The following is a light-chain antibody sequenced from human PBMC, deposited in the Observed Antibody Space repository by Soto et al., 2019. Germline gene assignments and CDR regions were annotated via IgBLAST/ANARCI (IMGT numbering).Light chain of an antibody. CDR3: SSYTSSSTPYV. CDR2: DVG. V-gene: IGLV2-14*01. CDR1: SSDVGGYNY. J-gene: IGLJ1*01. Sequence: HSELPQAASVSGSPGQSSTISCTGTSSDVGGYNYVSWYQQHPGKAPKLMIYDVGNRPSGVSNRFSGSKSGNTASLTISGLQAEDEADYYCSSYTSSSTPYVFGTGTKVTVL.